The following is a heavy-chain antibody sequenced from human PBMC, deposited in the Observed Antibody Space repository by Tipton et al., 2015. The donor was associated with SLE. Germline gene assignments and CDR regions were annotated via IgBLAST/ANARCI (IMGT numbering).Heavy chain of an antibody. CDR3: ARLRSDWQMTDYYFDY. CDR1: GGSFSGYY. D-gene: IGHD6-19*01. J-gene: IGHJ4*02. Sequence: TLSLTCAVYGGSFSGYYRSWIRQPPGKGLEWIGEINHSGSTNYNPSLKSRVIISVDTSKNQFSLKLSSVTAADTAFYYCARLRSDWQMTDYYFDYWGQGALVTVSS. CDR2: INHSGST. V-gene: IGHV4-34*01.